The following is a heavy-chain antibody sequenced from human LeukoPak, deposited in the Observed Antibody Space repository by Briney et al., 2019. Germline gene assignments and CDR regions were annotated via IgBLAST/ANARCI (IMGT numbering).Heavy chain of an antibody. V-gene: IGHV3-21*01. J-gene: IGHJ6*02. Sequence: GGSLRLSCAASGFSFSSYSMNWVRQAPGKGLEWVSSISSSSSYIYYADSVKGRFTISRDNAKNSLYLQMNSLRAVDTAVYYCARDRTYYYDSSGPYYYYGMDVWGQGTTVTVSS. D-gene: IGHD3-22*01. CDR3: ARDRTYYYDSSGPYYYYGMDV. CDR1: GFSFSSYS. CDR2: ISSSSSYI.